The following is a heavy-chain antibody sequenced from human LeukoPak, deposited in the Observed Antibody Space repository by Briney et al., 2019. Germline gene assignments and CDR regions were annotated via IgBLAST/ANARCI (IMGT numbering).Heavy chain of an antibody. V-gene: IGHV3-23*01. CDR1: GFTFSTYA. CDR3: AKALEQETVIALDS. D-gene: IGHD6-13*01. J-gene: IGHJ4*02. CDR2: ISGSGGST. Sequence: GGSLRLSCAASGFTFSTYAMSWVRQAPGKGLEWVSAISGSGGSTYYADSVKGRFTISRDNSKNTLYLQMNGLRAEDTSIYFCAKALEQETVIALDSWGQGTLVTVSS.